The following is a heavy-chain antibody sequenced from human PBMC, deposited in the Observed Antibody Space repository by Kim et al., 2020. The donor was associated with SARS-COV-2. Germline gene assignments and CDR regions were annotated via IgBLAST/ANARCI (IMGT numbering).Heavy chain of an antibody. Sequence: SETLSLTCTVSGGSMRSSTHYWGWIRRPPGKGLEWIGSINYSGSTYYNPSLKSRVTISVDTSKNQFSLKVSSMTATDTAVYYCARHEDLDYYGLDVWGQGTTVTVSS. V-gene: IGHV4-39*01. J-gene: IGHJ6*01. CDR3: ARHEDLDYYGLDV. CDR2: INYSGST. CDR1: GGSMRSSTHY.